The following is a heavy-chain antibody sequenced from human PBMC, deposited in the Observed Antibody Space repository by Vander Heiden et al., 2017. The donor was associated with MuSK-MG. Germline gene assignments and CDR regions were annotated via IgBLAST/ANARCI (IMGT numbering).Heavy chain of an antibody. CDR2: IKQDGAEK. D-gene: IGHD1-1*01. J-gene: IGHJ3*02. CDR3: AGEERRGGVVRWGEAFDI. CDR1: ASTSTSYR. V-gene: IGHV3-7*01. Sequence: EVQLVHSRGALRPPRGSRIPSCAASASTSTSYRGSWVRQAPGKGLEWEDNIKQDGAEKYYVDPLKVRCSISRDNAKNSLYLQMNSLRAEETALYYCAGEERRGGVVRWGEAFDIWVRGPMVALSS.